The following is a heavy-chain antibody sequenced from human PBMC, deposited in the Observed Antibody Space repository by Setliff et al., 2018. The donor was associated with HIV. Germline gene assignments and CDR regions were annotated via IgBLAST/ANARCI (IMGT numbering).Heavy chain of an antibody. J-gene: IGHJ4*02. CDR3: ARPSHVYGDNGPLGY. V-gene: IGHV1-8*01. Sequence: GASVKVSCKTSGFAFTNYGFTWVRQAPGQGLEWMALMNPSTGEIGYAQKFQGRLTMTRDSSISTAYMELRGLRSEDTAIYYCARPSHVYGDNGPLGYWGQGTLVTVSS. CDR1: GFAFTNYG. CDR2: MNPSTGEI. D-gene: IGHD2-21*01.